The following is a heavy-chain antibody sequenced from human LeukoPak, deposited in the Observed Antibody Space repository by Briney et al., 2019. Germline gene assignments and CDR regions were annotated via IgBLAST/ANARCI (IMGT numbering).Heavy chain of an antibody. Sequence: SETLSLTCAVYGGSFSGYYWSWIRQPPGKGLEWIGEINHSGSTNYNPSLKSRVTISVDTSKNQFSLKLSSVTAADTAVYYCARGNRFLEFTDYWGQGTLVTVSS. CDR2: INHSGST. V-gene: IGHV4-34*01. J-gene: IGHJ4*02. CDR1: GGSFSGYY. CDR3: ARGNRFLEFTDY. D-gene: IGHD3-3*01.